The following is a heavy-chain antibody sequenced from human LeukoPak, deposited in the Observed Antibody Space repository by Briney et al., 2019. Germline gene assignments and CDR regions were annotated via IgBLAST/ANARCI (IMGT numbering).Heavy chain of an antibody. CDR1: GFTFSSYA. D-gene: IGHD2-2*01. CDR2: ISGSGGST. Sequence: TGGSLRLSCAASGFTFSSYAMSWVRQAPGKGLEWVSAISGSGGSTYYADSVKGRFTISRDNSKNTLYLQMNSLRAEDTAVYYCAKDRSGIVVVPAADYWGQGTLVTVSS. CDR3: AKDRSGIVVVPAADY. V-gene: IGHV3-23*01. J-gene: IGHJ4*02.